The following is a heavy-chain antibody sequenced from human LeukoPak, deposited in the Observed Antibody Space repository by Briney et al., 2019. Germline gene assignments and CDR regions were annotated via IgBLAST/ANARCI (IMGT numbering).Heavy chain of an antibody. D-gene: IGHD1-1*01. V-gene: IGHV4-59*12. CDR1: GGSISSYY. Sequence: SETLSLTCTVSGGSISSYYWSWIRQPPGKGLGWIGYIYYSGSTNYNPSLKSRVTISVDTSKNQFSLKLSSVTAADTAVYYCARGRTGYRRHNWFDPWGQGTLVTVSS. CDR3: ARGRTGYRRHNWFDP. CDR2: IYYSGST. J-gene: IGHJ5*02.